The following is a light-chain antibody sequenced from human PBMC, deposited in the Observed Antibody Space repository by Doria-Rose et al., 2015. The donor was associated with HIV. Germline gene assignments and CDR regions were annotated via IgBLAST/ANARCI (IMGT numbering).Light chain of an antibody. CDR2: DGS. CDR3: HQYGTSWT. J-gene: IGKJ1*01. Sequence: TQSPGTLSLSPGERATLSCRASQSFSSTYLAWYQQKPGQAPSLLIYDGSTRATGIPDGFSASGSGTDSTLTINRLEPEDFALYYCHQYGTSWTFGQGTKVEI. V-gene: IGKV3-20*01. CDR1: QSFSSTY.